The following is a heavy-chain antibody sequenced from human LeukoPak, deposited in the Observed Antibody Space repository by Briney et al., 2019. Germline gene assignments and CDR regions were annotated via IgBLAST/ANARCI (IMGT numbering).Heavy chain of an antibody. CDR3: ARGLGFGENFDY. CDR2: INPNSGGT. J-gene: IGHJ4*02. Sequence: GASVKVSCQASRYTFTGYYMHWVRQAPGQGLEWMGWINPNSGGTNYAQKFQGRVTMTRDTSISTAYMELSRLRSDDTAVYYCARGLGFGENFDYWGQGTLVTVSS. D-gene: IGHD3-10*01. V-gene: IGHV1-2*02. CDR1: RYTFTGYY.